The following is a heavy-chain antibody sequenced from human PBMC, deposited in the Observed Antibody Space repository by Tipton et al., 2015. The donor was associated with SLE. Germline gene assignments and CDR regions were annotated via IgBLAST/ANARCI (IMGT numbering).Heavy chain of an antibody. J-gene: IGHJ3*02. CDR2: ISSISSYI. V-gene: IGHV3-21*01. CDR3: ARDPWERPDAFDI. D-gene: IGHD1-26*01. Sequence: SLRLSCAASGFTFSSYSINWVRQAPGKGLERVSSISSISSYIYYADSVKGRFTISRDNAKNSLYLQMNSLRAEDTAVYYCARDPWERPDAFDIWGQGTMVTVSS. CDR1: GFTFSSYS.